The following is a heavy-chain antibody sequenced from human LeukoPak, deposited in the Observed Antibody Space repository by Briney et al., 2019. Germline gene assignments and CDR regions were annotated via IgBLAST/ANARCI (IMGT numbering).Heavy chain of an antibody. CDR3: ARVDRIVAGKFDY. CDR2: INTNTGNP. D-gene: IGHD6-19*01. J-gene: IGHJ4*02. Sequence: ASVKVSCKASGYSFSSYVMNWVRQAPGQGLEWMGWINTNTGNPTYAQGFTGRFVFSLDTSVSTAYLQISSLKAEDTAVYYCARVDRIVAGKFDYWGQGTLVTVSS. V-gene: IGHV7-4-1*02. CDR1: GYSFSSYV.